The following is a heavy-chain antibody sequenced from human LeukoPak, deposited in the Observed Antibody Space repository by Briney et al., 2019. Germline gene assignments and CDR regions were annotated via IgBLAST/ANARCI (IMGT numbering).Heavy chain of an antibody. CDR2: IYYSGST. D-gene: IGHD3-22*01. Sequence: PSETLSLTCIVSGGSISSYYWSWIRQPPGKGLEWSGYIYYSGSTNYNPSLKSRVTISVDTSKNQFSLKLSSVTAADTAVYYCARLPTYYYDSSGYSWGQGTLVTVSS. CDR3: ARLPTYYYDSSGYS. J-gene: IGHJ5*02. CDR1: GGSISSYY. V-gene: IGHV4-59*08.